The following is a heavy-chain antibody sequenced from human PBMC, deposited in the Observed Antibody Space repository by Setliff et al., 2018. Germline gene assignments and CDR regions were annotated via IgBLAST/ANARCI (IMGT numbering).Heavy chain of an antibody. D-gene: IGHD3-22*01. Sequence: ASVKVSCKTSGFRFTNFGFSWVRQAPGQGLEWMGWISPYNGKTNHAQNLQGRVALTTDTSTTTAYMELRSLRSDDTAVYYCARGRDPAYYYDSGGYYWDYWGQGTLVTVSS. V-gene: IGHV1-18*01. CDR1: GFRFTNFG. CDR3: ARGRDPAYYYDSGGYYWDY. CDR2: ISPYNGKT. J-gene: IGHJ4*02.